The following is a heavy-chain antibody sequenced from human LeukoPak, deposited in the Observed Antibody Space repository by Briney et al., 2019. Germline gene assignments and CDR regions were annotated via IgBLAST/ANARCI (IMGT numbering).Heavy chain of an antibody. D-gene: IGHD5-24*01. CDR3: ARGRSRDGYNYDY. Sequence: SETLSLTCTVSGGSISTYYWSWIRQPPGKGLEWIGYIYYSGSTNYTPSLKSRVTISVDTSKNQFSLNLSSVTAADAAVYYCARGRSRDGYNYDYWGQGTLVTVSS. CDR2: IYYSGST. J-gene: IGHJ4*02. V-gene: IGHV4-59*01. CDR1: GGSISTYY.